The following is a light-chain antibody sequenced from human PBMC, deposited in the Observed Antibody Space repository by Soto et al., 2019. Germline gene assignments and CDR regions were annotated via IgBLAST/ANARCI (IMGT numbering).Light chain of an antibody. CDR1: SSDVGGYNY. CDR2: EVS. Sequence: QSALTQPASASGSPGQSITISCTGTSSDVGGYNYVSWYQQHPGKAPKLMIYEVSNRPSGVSNRFSGSKSGNTASLTISGLQAEDEADYYCSSYTSSSTLENVFGTGTKV. CDR3: SSYTSSSTLENV. V-gene: IGLV2-14*01. J-gene: IGLJ1*01.